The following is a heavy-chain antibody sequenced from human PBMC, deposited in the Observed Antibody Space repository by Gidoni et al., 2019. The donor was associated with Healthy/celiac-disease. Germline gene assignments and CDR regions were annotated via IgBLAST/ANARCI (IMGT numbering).Heavy chain of an antibody. CDR3: ARDRRGELHDYYYYGMDV. D-gene: IGHD1-26*01. Sequence: QVQLVESGGGVVQPGRSLRLSCAASGFTFSSYAMHWVRQAPGKGLEWVAVISYDGSKKYYADSVKGRFTISRDNSKNTLYLQMNSLRVEDTAVYYCARDRRGELHDYYYYGMDVWGQGTTVTVSS. J-gene: IGHJ6*02. CDR1: GFTFSSYA. CDR2: ISYDGSKK. V-gene: IGHV3-30-3*01.